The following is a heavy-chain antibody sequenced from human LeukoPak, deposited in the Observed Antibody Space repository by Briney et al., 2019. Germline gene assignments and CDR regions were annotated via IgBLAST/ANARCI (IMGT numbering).Heavy chain of an antibody. Sequence: SETLSLTCSVSGASISRYYWSWIRQPPGKGLEWIGYFHHSGNTNYSPSLSSRITMSVDTSKNQFSLRLNSVTAADTAIYYCARGAAALDSWGKGTLVTVSS. J-gene: IGHJ4*02. CDR1: GASISRYY. V-gene: IGHV4-59*12. CDR3: ARGAAALDS. CDR2: FHHSGNT. D-gene: IGHD6-13*01.